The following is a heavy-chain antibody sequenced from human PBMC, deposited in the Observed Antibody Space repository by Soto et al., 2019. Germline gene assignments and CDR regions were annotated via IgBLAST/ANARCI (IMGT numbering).Heavy chain of an antibody. CDR2: INPSGGRT. Sequence: QVQLVQSGTEVKKPGASVKVSCEASGYTFTTHYMHWVRQAPGQGLEWMGIINPSGGRTTYALKFQGRVTLPSDTSTNTIYMELTSQTSEDTAVYYGASADERYGSGTFSPSLRYCFNSWGQGTLVTVSS. CDR1: GYTFTTHY. D-gene: IGHD3-10*01. CDR3: ASADERYGSGTFSPSLRYCFNS. J-gene: IGHJ1*01. V-gene: IGHV1-46*01.